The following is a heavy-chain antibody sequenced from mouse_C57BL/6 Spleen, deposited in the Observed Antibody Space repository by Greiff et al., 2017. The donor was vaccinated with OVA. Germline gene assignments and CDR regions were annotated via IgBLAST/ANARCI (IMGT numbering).Heavy chain of an antibody. CDR1: GFTFSNYW. J-gene: IGHJ3*01. V-gene: IGHV6-3*01. D-gene: IGHD3-3*01. Sequence: EVKLEESGGGLVQPGGSMKLSCVASGFTFSNYWMNWVRQSPEKGLEWVAQIRLKSDNYATHYAESVKGRFTISRDDSKSSVYLQMNNLRAEDTGIYYCTAGDGFPYWGQGTLVTVSA. CDR3: TAGDGFPY. CDR2: IRLKSDNYAT.